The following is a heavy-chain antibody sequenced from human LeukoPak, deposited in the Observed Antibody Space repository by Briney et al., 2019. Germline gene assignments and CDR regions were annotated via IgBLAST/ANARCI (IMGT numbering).Heavy chain of an antibody. CDR1: GYTFTSYY. Sequence: ASVKVSCKASGYTFTSYYMHWVRQAPGQGLEWMGIINPSGGSTIYAQKFQGRVTMTRDTSTSTVYMELSSLRSEDTAVYYCARGGSIVVVVAAILDYWGQGTLVTVSS. J-gene: IGHJ4*02. D-gene: IGHD2-15*01. CDR2: INPSGGST. V-gene: IGHV1-46*01. CDR3: ARGGSIVVVVAAILDY.